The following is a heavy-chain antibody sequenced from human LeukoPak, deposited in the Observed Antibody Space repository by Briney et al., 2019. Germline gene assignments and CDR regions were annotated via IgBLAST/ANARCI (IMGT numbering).Heavy chain of an antibody. CDR2: IRYDGSNK. CDR3: AKDERLRLGELSSYFDY. V-gene: IGHV3-30*02. J-gene: IGHJ4*02. D-gene: IGHD3-16*02. Sequence: GGSLRLSCAASGFTFGSYGMHWVRQAPGKGLEWVAFIRYDGSNKYYADSVKGRFTISRDNSKNTLYLQMNSLRAEDTAVYYCAKDERLRLGELSSYFDYWGQGTLVTVSS. CDR1: GFTFGSYG.